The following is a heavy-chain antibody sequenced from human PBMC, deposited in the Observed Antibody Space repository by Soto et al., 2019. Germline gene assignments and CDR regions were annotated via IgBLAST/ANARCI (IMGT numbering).Heavy chain of an antibody. CDR3: AREVSGIDP. D-gene: IGHD1-20*01. CDR1: GGSISSGDYY. V-gene: IGHV4-30-4*01. CDR2: IYYSGST. J-gene: IGHJ5*02. Sequence: SETLSLTCTVSGGSISSGDYYWSWIRQPPGKGLEWIGNIYYSGSTSYNPSLKSRLTISVDTSKNQFSLKLRSVTAADTAVYYCAREVSGIDPWGQGTLVTVS.